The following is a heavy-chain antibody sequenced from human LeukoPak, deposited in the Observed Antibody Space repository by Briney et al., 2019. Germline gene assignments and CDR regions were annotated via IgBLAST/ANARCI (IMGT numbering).Heavy chain of an antibody. CDR1: GFTFSSYS. Sequence: PGGSLRLSCAASGFTFSSYSMNWVRQAPGKGLEWVAYVHYDGSILYYTDSVKGRFTISRDNSKHTAHLQMSSLTTDDTGVYYCAKDKVPMDVWGKGTTVTVSS. V-gene: IGHV3-30*02. CDR3: AKDKVPMDV. J-gene: IGHJ6*03. CDR2: VHYDGSIL.